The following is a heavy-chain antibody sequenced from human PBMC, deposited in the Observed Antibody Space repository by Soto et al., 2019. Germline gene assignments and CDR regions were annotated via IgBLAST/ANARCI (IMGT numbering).Heavy chain of an antibody. Sequence: QVQLVESGGGVVQPGRSLRLSCAASGFTFSSYGMHWVRQAPGKGLEWVAVISYDGSNKYYADSVKGRFTISRDNSKNTLYLQMNSLRAGDTAVYYCAKDTGDEGSGWYYFDYWGQGTLVTVSS. J-gene: IGHJ4*02. CDR1: GFTFSSYG. CDR2: ISYDGSNK. D-gene: IGHD6-19*01. V-gene: IGHV3-30*18. CDR3: AKDTGDEGSGWYYFDY.